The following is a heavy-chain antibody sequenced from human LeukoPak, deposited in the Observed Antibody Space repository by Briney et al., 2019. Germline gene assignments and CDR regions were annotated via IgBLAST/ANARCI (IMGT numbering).Heavy chain of an antibody. Sequence: GASVKVSCRASGFTFTSYGISWVRQAPGQGLEWMGWISAYNGNTNYAQKLQGRVTITTDTSTSTAYMELRSLRSDDTAVYFCARSIRGCSSTPCYEDYWGQGTLVTVSS. D-gene: IGHD2-2*01. CDR3: ARSIRGCSSTPCYEDY. CDR2: ISAYNGNT. V-gene: IGHV1-18*01. J-gene: IGHJ4*02. CDR1: GFTFTSYG.